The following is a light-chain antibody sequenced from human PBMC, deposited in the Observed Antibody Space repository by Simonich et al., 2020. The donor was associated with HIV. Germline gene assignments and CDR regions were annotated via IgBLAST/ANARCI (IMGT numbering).Light chain of an antibody. CDR1: SSDVGGYNY. CDR2: DVS. J-gene: IGLJ2*01. CDR3: SSYTSSTTPV. Sequence: QSALTQPASVSGSPGQSITISCTGTSSDVGGYNYFSWNQQHPGKAPKLIIYDVSHRPSGVSNRFSGSKSGNTASLTISGLQAEDEADYYCSSYTSSTTPVFGGGTKLTVL. V-gene: IGLV2-14*03.